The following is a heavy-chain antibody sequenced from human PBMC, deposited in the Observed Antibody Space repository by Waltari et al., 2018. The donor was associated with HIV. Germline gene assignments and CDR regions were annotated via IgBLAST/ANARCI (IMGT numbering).Heavy chain of an antibody. CDR1: KFIFRTYW. Sequence: VHLVESGGGLVQPGGSLTFSCTASKFIFRTYWVTRVRRAPGKVLGWVAEISSDGNEDFYSDSLKGRFVISRDNVKNSLFLQLSHLRVDDTAVYYCARGAVYSSGPYDAFDVWGQGTLVTVSS. CDR3: ARGAVYSSGPYDAFDV. D-gene: IGHD6-19*01. V-gene: IGHV3-7*04. CDR2: ISSDGNED. J-gene: IGHJ3*01.